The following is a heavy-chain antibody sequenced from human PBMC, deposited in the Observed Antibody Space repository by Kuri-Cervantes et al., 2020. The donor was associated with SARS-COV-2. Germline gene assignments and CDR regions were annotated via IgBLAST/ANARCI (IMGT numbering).Heavy chain of an antibody. J-gene: IGHJ5*02. Sequence: SVKVSCKTSGGSFHIYSITWVRQAPGQGLEWMGGIIPTFVAPSYAQTFQGRVTITADKSTSTAYMELSSLRSEDTAVYYCARGRGIAAAGTSGFVLRTENWFDPWGQGTLVTVSS. CDR2: IIPTFVAP. CDR1: GGSFHIYS. V-gene: IGHV1-69*06. CDR3: ARGRGIAAAGTSGFVLRTENWFDP. D-gene: IGHD6-13*01.